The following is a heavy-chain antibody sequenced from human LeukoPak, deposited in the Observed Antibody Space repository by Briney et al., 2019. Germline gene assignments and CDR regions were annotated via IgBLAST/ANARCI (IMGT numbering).Heavy chain of an antibody. CDR1: GGSISTYY. J-gene: IGHJ5*02. Sequence: RPSETLSLTCTVSGGSISTYYWSWIRQPPGKGLEWIGYVYYNGVTDYNPSLKSQVSISLDTSKNQFSLKLSSVTAADTAVYYCARGGYSYGFDPWGQGTLVTVSS. CDR2: VYYNGVT. D-gene: IGHD5-18*01. CDR3: ARGGYSYGFDP. V-gene: IGHV4-59*12.